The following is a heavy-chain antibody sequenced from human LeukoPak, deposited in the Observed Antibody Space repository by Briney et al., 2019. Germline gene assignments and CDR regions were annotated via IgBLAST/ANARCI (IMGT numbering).Heavy chain of an antibody. CDR1: GGSFSGYY. CDR2: INHSGST. V-gene: IGHV4-34*01. CDR3: ARGRRLIVVGHYYYYMDV. D-gene: IGHD3-22*01. J-gene: IGHJ6*03. Sequence: PSETLSLTCAAYGGSFSGYYWSWIRQPPGKGLEWIWAINHSGSTIYNPSLKCRVTISVDSSKNQFSLKLSSVTAADTAVYYCARGRRLIVVGHYYYYMDVWGKGTTVTVSS.